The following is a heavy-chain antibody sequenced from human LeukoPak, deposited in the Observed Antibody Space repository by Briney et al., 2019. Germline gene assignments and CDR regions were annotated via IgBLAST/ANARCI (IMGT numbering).Heavy chain of an antibody. CDR3: AELGITMIGGV. CDR2: ISSSGSTI. Sequence: PGGSLRLSCAASGFTFSSYEMNWVRQAPGKGLEWVSYISSSGSTIYYADSVKGRFTISRDNAKNSLYLQMNSLRAEDTAVYYCAELGITMIGGVWGKGTTVAIST. J-gene: IGHJ6*04. CDR1: GFTFSSYE. V-gene: IGHV3-48*03. D-gene: IGHD3-10*02.